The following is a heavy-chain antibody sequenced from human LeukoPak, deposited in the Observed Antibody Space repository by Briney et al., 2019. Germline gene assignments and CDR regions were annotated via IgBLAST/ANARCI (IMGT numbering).Heavy chain of an antibody. V-gene: IGHV1-24*01. CDR2: FDPEDGET. CDR1: GYTLTELS. CDR3: ATAGIAAAGTLDY. J-gene: IGHJ4*02. D-gene: IGHD6-13*01. Sequence: ASVKVSCKVSGYTLTELSMHWVRQAPGKGLEWMGGFDPEDGETIYAQKIQGRVTMTEDTSTDTAYMELSSLRSEDTAVYYCATAGIAAAGTLDYWGQGTLVTVSS.